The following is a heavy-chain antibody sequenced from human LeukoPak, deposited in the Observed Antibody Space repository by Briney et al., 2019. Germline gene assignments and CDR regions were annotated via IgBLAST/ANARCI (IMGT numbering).Heavy chain of an antibody. V-gene: IGHV3-21*01. D-gene: IGHD3-22*01. CDR1: GFTFSSYS. CDR2: ISSSSNYI. Sequence: KPGGSLRLSCAASGFTFSSYSMNWVRQAPGKGLEWVSSISSSSNYIYYADSVKGRFTISRDNAKNSLYLQMNSLRAEDTAVYYCARATSMIPYQFAFDIWGQGTMVTVSS. J-gene: IGHJ3*02. CDR3: ARATSMIPYQFAFDI.